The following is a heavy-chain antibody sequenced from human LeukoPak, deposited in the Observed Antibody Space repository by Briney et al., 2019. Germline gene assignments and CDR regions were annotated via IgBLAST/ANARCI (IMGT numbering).Heavy chain of an antibody. V-gene: IGHV5-51*01. J-gene: IGHJ4*02. CDR2: IYPGDSDT. CDR3: ARLGSYSTGWADY. CDR1: GYSFTTYW. D-gene: IGHD6-19*01. Sequence: GESLKISCKGSGYSFTTYWIGWVRQMPGKGLEWMGFIYPGDSDTTYSPSFQGQVTISADKSISTAYLQWSSLKASDTAMYYCARLGSYSTGWADYWGQGTLVTVSS.